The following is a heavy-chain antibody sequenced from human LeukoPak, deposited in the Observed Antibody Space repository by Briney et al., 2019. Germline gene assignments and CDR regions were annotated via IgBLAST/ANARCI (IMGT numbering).Heavy chain of an antibody. Sequence: SETLSLTCTVSGGSISSYYWSWIRQPPGKGLEWIGYIYYSGSTNYNPSLKSRVTISVDTSKNQFSLKLSSVTAADTAVYYCARLAPLAFGNFDYWGQGTLVTVSS. CDR2: IYYSGST. CDR3: ARLAPLAFGNFDY. CDR1: GGSISSYY. V-gene: IGHV4-59*08. D-gene: IGHD3-16*01. J-gene: IGHJ4*02.